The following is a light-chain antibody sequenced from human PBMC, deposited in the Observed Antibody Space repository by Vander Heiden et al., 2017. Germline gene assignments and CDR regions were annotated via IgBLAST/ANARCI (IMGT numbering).Light chain of an antibody. Sequence: EVVLTQSPGPLSLSAGERATLSCRASQSESSSNLHWYQQKPGQAPRLLICGASKTSTGIPDRFSGSGSGTDFTLTVSRLELEDFAVYYCQQYGSSPYTFGQGTKLEI. J-gene: IGKJ2*01. CDR1: QSESSSN. CDR3: QQYGSSPYT. CDR2: GAS. V-gene: IGKV3-20*01.